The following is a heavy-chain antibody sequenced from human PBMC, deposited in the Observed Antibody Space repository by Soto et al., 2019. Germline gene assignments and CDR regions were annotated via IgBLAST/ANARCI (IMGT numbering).Heavy chain of an antibody. D-gene: IGHD1-26*01. CDR3: ARENSGSYQNTYYYYGMDV. J-gene: IGHJ6*02. CDR2: IYPGDSDT. Sequence: GESLKISCKGSGYSFTSYWIGWVRQMPGKGLEWMGIIYPGDSDTRYSPSFQGQVTISADKSISTAYLQWSSLKASDTAMYYCARENSGSYQNTYYYYGMDVWGQGTTVTVSS. V-gene: IGHV5-51*01. CDR1: GYSFTSYW.